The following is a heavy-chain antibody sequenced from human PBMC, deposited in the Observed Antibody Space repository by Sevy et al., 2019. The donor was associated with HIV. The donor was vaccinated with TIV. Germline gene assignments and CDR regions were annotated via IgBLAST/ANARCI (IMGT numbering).Heavy chain of an antibody. V-gene: IGHV3-49*03. CDR1: EFTFGDYA. J-gene: IGHJ4*02. D-gene: IGHD5-12*01. CDR3: TRALATADTPEYYFDY. CDR2: IRRNSHEPYGGTT. Sequence: GGSLRLSCTSSEFTFGDYATSWFRQAPGKGLEWVAFIRRNSHEPYGGTTEYAASVKGRFTISRDDSKSIAYLQMNSLKTEDTAVYYCTRALATADTPEYYFDYWGQGILVTVSS.